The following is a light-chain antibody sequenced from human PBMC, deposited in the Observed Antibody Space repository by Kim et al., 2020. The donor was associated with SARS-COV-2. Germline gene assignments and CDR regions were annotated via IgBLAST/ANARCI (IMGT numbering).Light chain of an antibody. J-gene: IGKJ2*01. CDR2: KAS. Sequence: ASVGDRVTITCRASQSISSWLAWYQQKPGKAPKLLIYKASSLESGVPSRFSGSGSGTEFTLTISSLQPDDFATYYCQQYNSYSEYTFGQGTKLEI. V-gene: IGKV1-5*03. CDR1: QSISSW. CDR3: QQYNSYSEYT.